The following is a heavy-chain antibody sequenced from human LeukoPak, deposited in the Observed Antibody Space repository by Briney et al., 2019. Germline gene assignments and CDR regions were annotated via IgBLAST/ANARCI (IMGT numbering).Heavy chain of an antibody. CDR3: ARDRGCMVRGEVGFDY. J-gene: IGHJ4*02. V-gene: IGHV4-59*01. CDR1: GGSISSYY. CDR2: IYDSGST. D-gene: IGHD3-10*01. Sequence: KASETLSLTCSVSGGSISSYYWSWIRQPPGKGLEWIGYIYDSGSTNYNPSLKSRVTISVDTSKNQFSLKLSSVTAADTAVYYCARDRGCMVRGEVGFDYRGQGTLVTVSS.